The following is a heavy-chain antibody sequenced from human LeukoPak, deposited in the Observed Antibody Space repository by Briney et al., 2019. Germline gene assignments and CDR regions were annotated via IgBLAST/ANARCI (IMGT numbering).Heavy chain of an antibody. CDR1: GFIFSSCW. Sequence: GGSLRLSCAASGFIFSSCWMSGVRQAPGKGPEWVANIKQDGSEKYYVDSVKGRFTISRGNAKNSLYLQMNSLRAEDTAVYYCARDLDYYGSGSYIWGQGTLVTVSS. CDR3: ARDLDYYGSGSYI. J-gene: IGHJ4*02. D-gene: IGHD3-10*01. CDR2: IKQDGSEK. V-gene: IGHV3-7*01.